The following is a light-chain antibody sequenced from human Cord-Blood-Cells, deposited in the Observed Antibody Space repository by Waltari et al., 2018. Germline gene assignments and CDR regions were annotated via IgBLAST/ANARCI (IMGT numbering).Light chain of an antibody. J-gene: IGKJ1*01. Sequence: DIVMTQSPDSLAVSLGERATINCKSRQSVLYSSNNKNYLAWYQQKPGQPPKLLIYWASTRESGVPDRFSGSGSVTDFTLTISSLQAEDVAVYDCQQYYSTPQWTFGQGTKVEIK. CDR1: QSVLYSSNNKNY. CDR3: QQYYSTPQWT. CDR2: WAS. V-gene: IGKV4-1*01.